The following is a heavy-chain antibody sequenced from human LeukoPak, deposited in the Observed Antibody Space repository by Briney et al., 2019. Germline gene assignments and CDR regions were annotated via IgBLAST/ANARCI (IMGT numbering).Heavy chain of an antibody. CDR3: ARETRYYDSSGYHAAFDC. V-gene: IGHV3-53*01. CDR2: IYSGGST. D-gene: IGHD3-22*01. Sequence: GGSLRLSCAASGFTVSSNYMSWVRQAPGKGLEWVSVIYSGGSTYYADSVKGRFTISRDNSKNTLYLQMNSLRAEDTAVYYCARETRYYDSSGYHAAFDCWGQGTLVTVSS. CDR1: GFTVSSNY. J-gene: IGHJ4*02.